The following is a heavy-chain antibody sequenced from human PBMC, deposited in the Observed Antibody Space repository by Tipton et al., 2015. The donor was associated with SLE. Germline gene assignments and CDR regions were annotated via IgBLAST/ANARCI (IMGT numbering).Heavy chain of an antibody. J-gene: IGHJ4*02. CDR2: IYTSGST. CDR3: ARVRVRYSSGWTYYFDY. Sequence: TLSLTCTVSGGSISSYYCSWIRQSPGKGLEWIGYIYTSGSTNYNPSLKSRVTISADTSKKQFSLKLSSVTAADTAVYYCARVRVRYSSGWTYYFDYWGQGTLVTVSS. D-gene: IGHD6-19*01. CDR1: GGSISSYY. V-gene: IGHV4-4*08.